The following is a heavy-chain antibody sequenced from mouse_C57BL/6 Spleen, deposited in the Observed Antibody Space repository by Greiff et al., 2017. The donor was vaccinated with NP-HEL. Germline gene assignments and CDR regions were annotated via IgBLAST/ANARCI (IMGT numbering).Heavy chain of an antibody. CDR1: GFTFSSYA. D-gene: IGHD3-1*01. CDR3: ARDWALTYFDY. V-gene: IGHV5-4*01. J-gene: IGHJ2*01. Sequence: DVKLVESGGGLVKPGGSLKLSCAASGFTFSSYAMSWVRQTPEKRLEWVATISDGGSYTYYPDNVKGRFTISRDNAKNNLYLQMSHLKSEDTAMYYCARDWALTYFDYWGQGTTLTVSS. CDR2: ISDGGSYT.